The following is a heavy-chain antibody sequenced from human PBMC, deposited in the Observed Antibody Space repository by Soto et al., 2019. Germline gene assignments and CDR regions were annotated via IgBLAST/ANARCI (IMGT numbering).Heavy chain of an antibody. D-gene: IGHD2-15*01. CDR3: AKGNIVVVVAATNDAFAI. V-gene: IGHV3-23*01. J-gene: IGHJ3*02. CDR2: ISGSGGNT. CDR1: GFTFSSYG. Sequence: GSLRLSYVASGFTFSSYGIRGGRPTPFNWLEFVSAISGSGGNTYYADSVKGRFTISRDNSKNTLYLQMNSLRAEDTAVYYCAKGNIVVVVAATNDAFAIWGQGTMVT.